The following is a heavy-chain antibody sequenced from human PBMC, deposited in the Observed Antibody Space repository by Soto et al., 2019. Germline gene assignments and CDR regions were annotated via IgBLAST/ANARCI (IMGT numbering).Heavy chain of an antibody. J-gene: IGHJ5*02. Sequence: GESLKISCKGSGDSFNTYWIAWVRQMPGKGLEWMGIIYPGDSDTRYSPSFQGQVTSSADKSISTAYLQWSSLKASDTDMYYCARLTPAWVQDDGCDPWGQGTLVRVSS. CDR3: ARLTPAWVQDDGCDP. CDR1: GDSFNTYW. D-gene: IGHD1-1*01. CDR2: IYPGDSDT. V-gene: IGHV5-51*01.